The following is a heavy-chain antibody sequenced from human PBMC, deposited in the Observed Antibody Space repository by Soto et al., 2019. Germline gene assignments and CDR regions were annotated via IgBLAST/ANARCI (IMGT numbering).Heavy chain of an antibody. Sequence: QVQLPESGPGLVKPSQTMSLTCTVSGGSISSSGYYWSWIRQHPETVLEWIGNIYYSGGTYYNPSLKSRLTIPIATSNNQFPLILSSVTAADTAIYYCARAAYADSGRLNGFYPWGQGTRVTVSS. J-gene: IGHJ5*02. CDR3: ARAAYADSGRLNGFYP. V-gene: IGHV4-31*03. CDR2: IYYSGGT. D-gene: IGHD4-17*01. CDR1: GGSISSSGYY.